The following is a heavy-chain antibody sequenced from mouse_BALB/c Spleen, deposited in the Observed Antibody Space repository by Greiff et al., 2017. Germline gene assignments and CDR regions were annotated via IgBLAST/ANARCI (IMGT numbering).Heavy chain of an antibody. CDR3: ARGGNRAMDY. CDR1: GYTFTSYW. CDR2: INPSTGYT. V-gene: IGHV1-7*01. Sequence: QVQLQQSGAELAKPGASVKMSCKASGYTFTSYWMHWVKQRPGQGLEWIGYINPSTGYTEYNQKFKDKATLIADKSSSTAYMQLSSLTSEDSAVYYCARGGNRAMDYWGQGTSVTVSS. D-gene: IGHD2-1*01. J-gene: IGHJ4*01.